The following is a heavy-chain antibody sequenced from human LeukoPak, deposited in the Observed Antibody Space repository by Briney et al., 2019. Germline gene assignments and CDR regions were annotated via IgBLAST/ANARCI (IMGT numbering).Heavy chain of an antibody. CDR1: GFTFSSYA. CDR3: AKDVRLGYYYGSGSWFDP. V-gene: IGHV3-23*01. Sequence: PGRSLRLSCAASGFTFSSYAMSWVRQAPGKGLEWVSAISGSGGSTYYADSVKGRFTISRDNSKNTLYLQMNSLRAEDTAVYYCAKDVRLGYYYGSGSWFDPWGQGTLVTVSS. D-gene: IGHD3-10*01. CDR2: ISGSGGST. J-gene: IGHJ5*02.